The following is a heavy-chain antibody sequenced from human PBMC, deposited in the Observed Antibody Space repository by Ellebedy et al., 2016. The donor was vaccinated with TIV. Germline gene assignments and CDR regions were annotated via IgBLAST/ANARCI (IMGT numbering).Heavy chain of an antibody. J-gene: IGHJ4*02. D-gene: IGHD3-10*01. Sequence: GESLKISCKGSGYIFTSHWIGWVRQMPGKGLEWMGMIYPGDSDTRYSPSFQGQVTISADKSTSTAYLQWSSLKASDTAMYYCARQFRGSGSYSDYWGQGTLVTVSS. CDR3: ARQFRGSGSYSDY. CDR2: IYPGDSDT. V-gene: IGHV5-51*01. CDR1: GYIFTSHW.